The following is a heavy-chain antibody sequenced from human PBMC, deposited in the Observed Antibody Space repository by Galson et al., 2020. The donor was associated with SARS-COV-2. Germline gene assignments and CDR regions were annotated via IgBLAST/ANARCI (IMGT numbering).Heavy chain of an antibody. V-gene: IGHV3-21*01. D-gene: IGHD1-1*01. CDR2: IDKSSTYI. Sequence: MNWIRQAPGEGLKWVSSIDKSSTYIYYADSLRGRFTISRDNSKSSLYLQMNSLRVEDTAVYFCAKSACGLGTTSSSACFDHWGQGVLITVSS. CDR3: AKSACGLGTTSSSACFDH. J-gene: IGHJ4*02.